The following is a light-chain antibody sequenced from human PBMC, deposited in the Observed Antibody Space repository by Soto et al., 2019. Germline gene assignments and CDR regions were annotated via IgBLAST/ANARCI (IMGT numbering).Light chain of an antibody. V-gene: IGKV1-5*03. Sequence: DIQMNQSPSTLSASVGDRVTITCRASQSISTWLAWYQQKPGKAPKLLIYKASSLEGGVPSRFSGSGSGTEFTLTISSLQPDDFATYYCQQYLNRWTFGQGTKVEIK. J-gene: IGKJ1*01. CDR3: QQYLNRWT. CDR1: QSISTW. CDR2: KAS.